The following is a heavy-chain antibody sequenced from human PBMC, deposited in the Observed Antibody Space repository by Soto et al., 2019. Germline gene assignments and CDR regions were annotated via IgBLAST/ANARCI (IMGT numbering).Heavy chain of an antibody. CDR1: GFTFSSYA. J-gene: IGHJ4*02. CDR2: ISGSGDST. V-gene: IGHV3-23*01. CDR3: ARRGSGSYYDY. D-gene: IGHD1-26*01. Sequence: EVQLLESGGGLVQPGGSLRLSCAASGFTFSSYAMSWVRQAPGKGLEWVSVISGSGDSTYYADSVKGRFTISRDNSKNTLYLQMKRLRAEDTVVYYWARRGSGSYYDYWGQGTLVTVSS.